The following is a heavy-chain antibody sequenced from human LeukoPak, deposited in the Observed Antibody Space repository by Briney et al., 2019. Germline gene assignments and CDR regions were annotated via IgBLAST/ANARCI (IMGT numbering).Heavy chain of an antibody. V-gene: IGHV3-53*01. CDR2: IYSDNT. D-gene: IGHD4/OR15-4a*01. CDR1: GFTVSTNS. Sequence: GGSLRLSCTVSGFTVSTNSMSWVRQAPGKGLEWVSFIYSDNTHYSDSVKGRFTISRDNSKNTLYLQMNSLRAEDAAVYYCARRAGAYSHPYDYWGQGTLVTVSS. CDR3: ARRAGAYSHPYDY. J-gene: IGHJ4*02.